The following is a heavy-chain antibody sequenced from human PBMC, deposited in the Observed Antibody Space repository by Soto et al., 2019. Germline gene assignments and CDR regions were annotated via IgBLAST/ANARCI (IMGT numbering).Heavy chain of an antibody. CDR1: GFSVGSNY. Sequence: EVQLVETGGGLIQPGGSLRLSCAASGFSVGSNYMTWVRQSPGKGLEWVSLIYSNGDTDYADSVKGRFSISRDNFKNTLYLQMNNLRAEDAAVYHCARTSDSSPVPEAAGVWGRGTLVTVFS. J-gene: IGHJ4*02. CDR2: IYSNGDT. CDR3: ARTSDSSPVPEAAGV. D-gene: IGHD6-13*01. V-gene: IGHV3-53*02.